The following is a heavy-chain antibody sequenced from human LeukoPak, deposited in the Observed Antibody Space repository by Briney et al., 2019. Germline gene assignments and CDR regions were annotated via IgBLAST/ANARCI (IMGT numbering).Heavy chain of an antibody. D-gene: IGHD2-8*02. CDR1: GYTFTSYG. J-gene: IGHJ3*02. Sequence: ASVKVSCKASGYTFTSYGINWVRQAPGQGLEWMGWISAYNGNTNYAQKLQGRVTMTTDTSTSTAYMELRSLRSDDTAVYYCARVLVVLGWDAFDIWGQGTVVTVSS. CDR2: ISAYNGNT. V-gene: IGHV1-18*01. CDR3: ARVLVVLGWDAFDI.